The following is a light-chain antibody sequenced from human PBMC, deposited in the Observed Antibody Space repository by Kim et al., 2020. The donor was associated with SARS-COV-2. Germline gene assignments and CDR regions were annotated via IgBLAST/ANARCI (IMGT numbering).Light chain of an antibody. CDR3: QAWDTSTAYV. J-gene: IGLJ1*01. CDR2: HDT. CDR1: KLGDKY. V-gene: IGLV3-1*01. Sequence: VSPGQTARITCSGHKLGDKYACWYQQKPRQSPVLVIYHDTKRPSGIPERFSGSNSGNTATLTISGTQAMDEADYYCQAWDTSTAYVFGTGTKVTVL.